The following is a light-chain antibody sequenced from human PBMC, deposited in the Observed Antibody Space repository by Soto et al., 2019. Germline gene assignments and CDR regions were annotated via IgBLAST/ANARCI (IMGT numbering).Light chain of an antibody. CDR3: LLYFGASQSFV. J-gene: IGLJ1*01. CDR2: STL. V-gene: IGLV7-43*01. Sequence: QAVVTQEPSLTGSPGGTVTRTGASRTGAVTRGHYAGWYQQKPGQPPRSFILSTLNQHSWTPARFSGSLLGGKAALTLSGVQLEDEAEYYCLLYFGASQSFVFGPGTPLTVL. CDR1: TGAVTRGHY.